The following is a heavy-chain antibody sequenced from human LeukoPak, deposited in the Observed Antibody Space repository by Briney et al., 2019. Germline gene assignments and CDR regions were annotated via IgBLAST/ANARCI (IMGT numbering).Heavy chain of an antibody. CDR1: GGSFSGDY. D-gene: IGHD5-18*01. CDR3: ARIANVDMAMVNFDY. V-gene: IGHV4-39*02. J-gene: IGHJ4*02. CDR2: IYYSGST. Sequence: SETLSLTCTVSGGSFSGDYWIWIRQPPGKGLEWIGTIYYSGSTFYNPSLKSRVTISLDTSKNHFSLRLSSVTAADTAVYYCARIANVDMAMVNFDYWGQGTLVTVSS.